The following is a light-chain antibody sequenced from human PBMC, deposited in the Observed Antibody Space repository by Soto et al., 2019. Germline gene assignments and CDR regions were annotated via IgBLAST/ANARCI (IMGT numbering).Light chain of an antibody. CDR1: HDITND. V-gene: IGKV1-33*01. CDR3: QQYVNVPLT. J-gene: IGKJ4*01. Sequence: DIQMTQSPSSLSASVGDRVTITCQASHDITNDLNWYQQKPGKAPKVLIYEASNLETGVPSRLSGSGSGTDFTFTISSQQPEDIATYFCQQYVNVPLTFGGGTKVEIK. CDR2: EAS.